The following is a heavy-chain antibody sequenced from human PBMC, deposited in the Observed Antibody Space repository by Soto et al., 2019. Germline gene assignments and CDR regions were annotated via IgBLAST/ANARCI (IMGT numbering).Heavy chain of an antibody. Sequence: QVQLVESGGGLVKPGGSLRLYCTASGFTFSDYYMTWIRQAPGKGLEWLSYISSGGLTIYYADSVKGRFTVSRDNAKNSMYLQMNTLRVEDTAVYYCARDSGSYYGMDVWGQGTTVTVSS. CDR2: ISSGGLTI. J-gene: IGHJ6*02. V-gene: IGHV3-11*01. D-gene: IGHD3-10*01. CDR1: GFTFSDYY. CDR3: ARDSGSYYGMDV.